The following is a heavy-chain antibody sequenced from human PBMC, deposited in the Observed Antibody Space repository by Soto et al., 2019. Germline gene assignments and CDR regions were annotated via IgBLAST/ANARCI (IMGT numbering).Heavy chain of an antibody. CDR1: GGSFSGYY. V-gene: IGHV4-34*01. Sequence: SETLSLTCAVYGGSFSGYYWSWIRQPPGKGLEWIGEINHSGSTNYNPSLKSRVTISVDTSKDQFSLKLSSVTAADTAVYYCARHRKEGYCSSTSCYGGENYWGQGTLVTVSS. D-gene: IGHD2-2*01. CDR2: INHSGST. CDR3: ARHRKEGYCSSTSCYGGENY. J-gene: IGHJ4*02.